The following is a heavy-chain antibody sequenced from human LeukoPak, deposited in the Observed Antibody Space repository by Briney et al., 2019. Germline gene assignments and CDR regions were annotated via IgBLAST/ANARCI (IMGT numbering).Heavy chain of an antibody. CDR2: ISYDGSYK. V-gene: IGHV3-30*03. CDR1: GFTLSSYA. J-gene: IGHJ3*02. CDR3: ASWDPQLGDAFDI. D-gene: IGHD3-16*01. Sequence: PGGYLRLYCAASGFTLSSYAMSWVRQSPGKGLEWMALISYDGSYKDFADSVQGRFTISRDNSKNTLYLQMNSLRPEDTVVYYCASWDPQLGDAFDIWGQGTMVTVSS.